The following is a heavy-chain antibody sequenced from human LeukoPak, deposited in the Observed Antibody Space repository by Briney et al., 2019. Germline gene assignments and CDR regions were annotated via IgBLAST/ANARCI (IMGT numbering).Heavy chain of an antibody. CDR2: INPNSGNA. J-gene: IGHJ3*02. CDR1: GYTFIAYY. D-gene: IGHD3-3*01. V-gene: IGHV1-8*03. CDR3: ARRTLTIRTFDI. Sequence: ASVKVSCKASGYTFIAYYMFWVRQAPGQGLEWMGWINPNSGNAAYAQKFQGRVTITRNTSITTAYMELSSLRSEDTAVYYCARRTLTIRTFDIWGQGTMVTVSS.